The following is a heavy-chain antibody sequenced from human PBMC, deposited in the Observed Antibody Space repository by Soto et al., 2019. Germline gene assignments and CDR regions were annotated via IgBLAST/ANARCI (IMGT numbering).Heavy chain of an antibody. D-gene: IGHD4-17*01. Sequence: QVQLVQSGAEVKKPGASVKVSCKASGYTFTSYAMHWVRQAPGQRLEWMGWINAGNGNTKYSQKFQGRVTITRDTSGSTAYMELSSLRSEDTAVYYCARDLDYGNNFDYWGQGTLVTVSS. CDR3: ARDLDYGNNFDY. V-gene: IGHV1-3*01. J-gene: IGHJ4*02. CDR2: INAGNGNT. CDR1: GYTFTSYA.